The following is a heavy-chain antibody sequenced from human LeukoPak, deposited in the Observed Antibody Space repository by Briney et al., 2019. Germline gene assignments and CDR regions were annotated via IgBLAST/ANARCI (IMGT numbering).Heavy chain of an antibody. V-gene: IGHV3-30*18. D-gene: IGHD3-10*02. J-gene: IGHJ4*02. CDR1: GFTFSSYG. Sequence: GGSLRLSCAASGFTFSSYGMHWVRQAPGKGLEWVAVISYDGSNKYYADSVKGRFTISRDNSKNTLYLQMNSLRAEDTAVYYCAKGESYYYVIWGQGTLVTVSS. CDR3: AKGESYYYVI. CDR2: ISYDGSNK.